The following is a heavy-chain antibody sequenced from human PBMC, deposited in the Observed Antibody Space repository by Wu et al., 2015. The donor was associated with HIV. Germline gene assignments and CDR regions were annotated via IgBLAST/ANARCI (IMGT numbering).Heavy chain of an antibody. CDR2: IHSYSDNT. D-gene: IGHD3-10*01. V-gene: IGHV1-18*01. J-gene: IGHJ4*02. CDR3: ARDRFYYNSGSAFDY. Sequence: QVQLVQSGTEVKKPGASVKVSCKAHGYTFTNFGVGWVRQAPGQGPEWVGWIHSYSDNTNYAQKFQGRVTITRDTSTNTAYMELSRLTSDDTAIYYCARDRFYYNSGSAFDYWGQGTAGHRL. CDR1: GYTFTNFG.